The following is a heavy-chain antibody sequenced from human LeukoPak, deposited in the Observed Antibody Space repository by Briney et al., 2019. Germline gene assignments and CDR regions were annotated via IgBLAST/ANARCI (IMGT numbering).Heavy chain of an antibody. V-gene: IGHV3-21*01. CDR2: ISSSSYI. D-gene: IGHD6-6*01. Sequence: GGSLRLSCAASGFTFSSYSMNWVRQAPGKGLEWVSSISSSSYIYYADSVKGRFTISRDNAKNSLYLQMNSLRAEDTAVYYCGRDQVNSSSTIAYWGQGTLVTVSS. CDR3: GRDQVNSSSTIAY. CDR1: GFTFSSYS. J-gene: IGHJ4*02.